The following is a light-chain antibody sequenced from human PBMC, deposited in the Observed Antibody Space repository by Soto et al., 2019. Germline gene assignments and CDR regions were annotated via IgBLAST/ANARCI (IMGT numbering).Light chain of an antibody. Sequence: ETVLTQSPGTLSLSPGERATLSCRASQSVGTYLAWYQQKPGQAPRLLIYDASNRATGIPARFSGSGSGTDFTLTISSLEPEDFAVYYCQQRSDWPTFGQGTKVDIK. CDR3: QQRSDWPT. CDR2: DAS. J-gene: IGKJ2*01. CDR1: QSVGTY. V-gene: IGKV3-11*01.